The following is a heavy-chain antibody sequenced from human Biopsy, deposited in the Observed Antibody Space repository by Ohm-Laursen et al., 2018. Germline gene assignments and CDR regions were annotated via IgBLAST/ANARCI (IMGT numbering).Heavy chain of an antibody. CDR2: IYDRGSTA. CDR1: GDSVSSGSFY. J-gene: IGHJ5*02. V-gene: IGHV4-61*01. CDR3: AREPRIAAVAYFDP. D-gene: IGHD6-13*01. Sequence: SDTLSLTCTVSGDSVSSGSFYWTWIRQPPGQGLEYIGYIYDRGSTANYNPSLESRVTMSVGTSKNQFSLILSSMTAADTAVYYCAREPRIAAVAYFDPWGQGTLVTVSS.